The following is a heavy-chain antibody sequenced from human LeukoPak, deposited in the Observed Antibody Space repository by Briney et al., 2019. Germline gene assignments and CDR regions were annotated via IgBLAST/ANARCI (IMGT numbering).Heavy chain of an antibody. CDR3: AKVPGIVVVVAHDY. J-gene: IGHJ4*02. CDR2: ISGSGGST. V-gene: IGHV3-23*01. D-gene: IGHD2-15*01. Sequence: GGSLRLSCAASGFTFSSYAMSWVRQAPGKGLEWVSAISGSGGSTYYADSVKGRFTISRDNSKNTLYLQMNSLRAEGTAVYYCAKVPGIVVVVAHDYWGQGTLVTVSS. CDR1: GFTFSSYA.